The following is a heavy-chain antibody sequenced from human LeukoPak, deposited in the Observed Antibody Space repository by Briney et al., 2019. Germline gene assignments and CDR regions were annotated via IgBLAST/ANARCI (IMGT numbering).Heavy chain of an antibody. CDR1: GFTFSSYS. D-gene: IGHD1-26*01. V-gene: IGHV3-48*02. Sequence: PGGSLRLSCAASGFTFSSYSMTWVRQAPGKGLEWVSYISSSSSTIYYADSVKGRFTISRDNAKNSLYLQMNSLRDEDTAVYYCARVQWELTPRAAFDIWGQGTMVTVSS. CDR2: ISSSSSTI. J-gene: IGHJ3*02. CDR3: ARVQWELTPRAAFDI.